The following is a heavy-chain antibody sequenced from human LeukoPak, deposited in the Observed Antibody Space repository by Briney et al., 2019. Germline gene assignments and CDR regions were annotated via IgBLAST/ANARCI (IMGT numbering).Heavy chain of an antibody. J-gene: IGHJ5*02. D-gene: IGHD2-15*01. V-gene: IGHV4-39*01. CDR1: GGSFTSTTYY. CDR3: ARRRVAATAGWFDP. CDR2: VHYNGAT. Sequence: PSETLSLTCTVSGGSFTSTTYYWGWVRQPPGKGLEWVGVVHYNGATYYDRALKSRLTLTIDTSESQFSLKVTSVTAADTAVYSCARRRVAATAGWFDPGGQGTLVTV.